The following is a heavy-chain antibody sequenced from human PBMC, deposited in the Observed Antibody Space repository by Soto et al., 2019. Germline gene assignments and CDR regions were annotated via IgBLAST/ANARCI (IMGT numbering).Heavy chain of an antibody. Sequence: PSETLSLTCTVSGGSISSGDYYWSWIRQPPGKGLEWIGYIYYSGSTNYNPSLKSRVTISVDTSKNQFSLKLSSVTAADTAVYYRARGALPDWSTLFDPWGQGTLVTVSS. D-gene: IGHD3-9*01. V-gene: IGHV4-30-4*01. CDR1: GGSISSGDYY. J-gene: IGHJ5*02. CDR3: ARGALPDWSTLFDP. CDR2: IYYSGST.